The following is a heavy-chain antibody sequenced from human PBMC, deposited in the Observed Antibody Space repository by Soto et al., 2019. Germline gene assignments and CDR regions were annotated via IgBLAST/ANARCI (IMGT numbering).Heavy chain of an antibody. CDR1: GFIFSDQY. J-gene: IGHJ2*01. V-gene: IGHV3-72*01. Sequence: EMQLVESGGRLVQPGGSLRLSCAASGFIFSDQYMDWVRQAPGKGLEWVGRIRKKVNSYTTEYAASVKGRFTVSRDDATQSLYLQMNSVKTEDTAIYYGARDVGGAPKVDLWGRGTLVTVSS. CDR3: ARDVGGAPKVDL. D-gene: IGHD3-16*01. CDR2: IRKKVNSYTT.